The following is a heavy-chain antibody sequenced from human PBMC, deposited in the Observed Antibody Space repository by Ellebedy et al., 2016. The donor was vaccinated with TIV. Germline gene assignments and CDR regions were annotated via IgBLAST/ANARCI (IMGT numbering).Heavy chain of an antibody. D-gene: IGHD1-1*01. V-gene: IGHV3-11*06. Sequence: PGGSLRLSCAASGFIISDYYMTWFRQAPGRGLECLSYISGTGSDTNYADSVKGRFAISSDNAKNSLYLQINSLRSEDTAVYYCARGTRDPQLWGQGTLVIVSS. CDR2: ISGTGSDT. J-gene: IGHJ4*02. CDR1: GFIISDYY. CDR3: ARGTRDPQL.